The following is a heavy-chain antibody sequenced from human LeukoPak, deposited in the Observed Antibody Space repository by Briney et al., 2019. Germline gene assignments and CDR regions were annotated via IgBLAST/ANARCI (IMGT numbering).Heavy chain of an antibody. J-gene: IGHJ4*02. Sequence: GGSLRLSCAASGFTFSSYWMHWVRQAPGKGLVWVSRINSDGSTTSYADSVKGRFTISRDNAKNTLYLQMNGLRAEDTAVYYCARVYSSTIRYFDYWGQGTLVTVSS. CDR1: GFTFSSYW. V-gene: IGHV3-74*01. CDR2: INSDGSTT. CDR3: ARVYSSTIRYFDY. D-gene: IGHD6-13*01.